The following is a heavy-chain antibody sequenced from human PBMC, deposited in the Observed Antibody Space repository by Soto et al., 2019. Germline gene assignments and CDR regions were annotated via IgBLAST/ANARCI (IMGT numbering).Heavy chain of an antibody. CDR2: ISYDGSNK. CDR3: AKDANLWAVAGPDY. D-gene: IGHD6-19*01. CDR1: GFTFSSYG. Sequence: QVQLVESGGGVVQPGRSLRLSCAASGFTFSSYGMHWVRQAPGKGLEWVAVISYDGSNKYYADSVKGRFTISRDNSKNTLYLQMNSLRAEDTAVYYCAKDANLWAVAGPDYWGQGTLVTVSS. J-gene: IGHJ4*02. V-gene: IGHV3-30*18.